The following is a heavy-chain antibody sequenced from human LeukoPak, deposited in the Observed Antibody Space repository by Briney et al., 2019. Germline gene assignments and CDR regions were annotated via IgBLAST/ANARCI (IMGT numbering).Heavy chain of an antibody. Sequence: GGSLRLSCAASGFTFSDYSMNWVRQAPGKGLEWVSYISGTYNTIYYADSLKGRFTISRENAKNSLYLQMNSLRAGDTAVYYCARASSRYDSSGYYSDWGQGTLVTVSS. D-gene: IGHD3-22*01. CDR1: GFTFSDYS. V-gene: IGHV3-48*01. CDR3: ARASSRYDSSGYYSD. CDR2: ISGTYNTI. J-gene: IGHJ4*02.